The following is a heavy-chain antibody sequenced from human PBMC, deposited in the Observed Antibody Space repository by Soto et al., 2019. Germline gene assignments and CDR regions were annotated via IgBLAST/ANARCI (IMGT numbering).Heavy chain of an antibody. Sequence: PGGSLRLSCAASGFTFSSYSMNWVRQAPGKGLEWVSYISSSSSTIYYADSVKGRFTISRDNAKNSLYLQMNSLRAEDTAVYYCARDFAYYDFWSGPDYYYYYMDVWGKGTTVTV. CDR1: GFTFSSYS. D-gene: IGHD3-3*01. CDR3: ARDFAYYDFWSGPDYYYYYMDV. CDR2: ISSSSSTI. J-gene: IGHJ6*03. V-gene: IGHV3-48*01.